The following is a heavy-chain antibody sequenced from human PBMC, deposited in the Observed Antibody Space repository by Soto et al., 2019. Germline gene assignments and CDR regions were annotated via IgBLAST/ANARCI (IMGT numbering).Heavy chain of an antibody. CDR1: GFTLRNYA. CDR2: ISANDVGT. D-gene: IGHD1-20*01. J-gene: IGHJ4*02. CDR3: AKAKNDYNWDNRHPFDY. Sequence: PGGSLRLSCEASGFTLRNYAMTWIRQAPGKGLEWVSLISANDVGTYYAESVKTRFTISADQSRNTVYLQMDSLRADDTAIYYCAKAKNDYNWDNRHPFDYWGQGTLVTVS. V-gene: IGHV3-23*01.